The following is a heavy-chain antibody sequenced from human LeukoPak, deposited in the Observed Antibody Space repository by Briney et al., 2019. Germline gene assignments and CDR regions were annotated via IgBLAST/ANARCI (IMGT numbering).Heavy chain of an antibody. CDR2: INWDGGST. CDR3: ARDNRSGSYSQSYY. D-gene: IGHD1-26*01. CDR1: GFTLDDYG. Sequence: GGSLRLSCAASGFTLDDYGMSWVRHAPGKGLEWVSGINWDGGSTVYADSVKGRFTISRDNAKNSLYLQMNSLRAEDTALYYCARDNRSGSYSQSYYWGQGTLVTVPS. J-gene: IGHJ4*02. V-gene: IGHV3-20*04.